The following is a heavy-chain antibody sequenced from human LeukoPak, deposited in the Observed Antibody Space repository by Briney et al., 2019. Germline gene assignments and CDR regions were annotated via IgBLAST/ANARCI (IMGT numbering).Heavy chain of an antibody. V-gene: IGHV4-30-2*01. D-gene: IGHD3-22*01. J-gene: IGHJ2*01. CDR1: GGSISSGGYS. CDR2: IYHSGST. Sequence: TETLSLTCAVSGGSISSGGYSWSWIRQPPGKGLEWIGYIYHSGSTYYNPSLKSRVTISVDRSKNQFSLKLSSVTAADTAVYYCARDGLGLYDSSGYQHWYFDLWGRGTLVTVSS. CDR3: ARDGLGLYDSSGYQHWYFDL.